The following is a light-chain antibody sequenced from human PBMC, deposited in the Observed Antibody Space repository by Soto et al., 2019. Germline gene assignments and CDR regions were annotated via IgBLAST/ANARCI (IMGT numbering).Light chain of an antibody. CDR1: QSVSSY. Sequence: EIVLTQSPATLSLSPGERATLSCRASQSVSSYLAWYHQKPGRAPRLLIYDASNRATGIPARFSGSGSGTDFTLTVTSLEPEDFAIYYCQLRSNWPPYTFGQGTKLEIK. J-gene: IGKJ2*01. CDR3: QLRSNWPPYT. V-gene: IGKV3-11*01. CDR2: DAS.